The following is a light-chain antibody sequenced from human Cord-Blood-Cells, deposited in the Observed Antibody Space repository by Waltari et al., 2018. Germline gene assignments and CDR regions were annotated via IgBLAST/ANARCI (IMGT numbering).Light chain of an antibody. CDR2: DAS. Sequence: EIVLPQPPATLPLSPGARGTVSCRASQSVSSYLAWYQQKPGQAPRLLIYDASNRATGIPARFSGSGSGTDFTLTISSLEPEDFAVYYCQQRSNWPRYSFGQGTKLEIK. CDR1: QSVSSY. V-gene: IGKV3-11*01. J-gene: IGKJ2*03. CDR3: QQRSNWPRYS.